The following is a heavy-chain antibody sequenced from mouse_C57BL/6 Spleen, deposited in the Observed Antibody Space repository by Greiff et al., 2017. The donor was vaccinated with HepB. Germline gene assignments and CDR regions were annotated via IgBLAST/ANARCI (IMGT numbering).Heavy chain of an antibody. CDR1: GYTFTSYW. CDR3: AANWDWFAY. CDR2: IHPNSGST. V-gene: IGHV1-64*01. J-gene: IGHJ3*01. D-gene: IGHD4-1*02. Sequence: QVHVKQSGAELVKPGASVKLSCKASGYTFTSYWMHWVKQRPGQGLEWIGMIHPNSGSTNYNEKFKSKATLTVDKSSSTAYMQLSSLTSEDSAVYYCAANWDWFAYWGQGTLVTVSA.